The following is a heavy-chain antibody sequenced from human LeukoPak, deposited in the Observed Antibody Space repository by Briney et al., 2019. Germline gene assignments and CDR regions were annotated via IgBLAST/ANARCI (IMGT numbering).Heavy chain of an antibody. CDR2: IKQDGSEK. CDR1: GFAFRTSW. J-gene: IGHJ4*02. D-gene: IGHD2-15*01. CDR3: ARYRMVVPFDY. V-gene: IGHV3-7*01. Sequence: PGGSLRLSCAASGFAFRTSWMTWVRQAPGKGLEWVANIKQDGSEKYYVDSVKGRFTISRDNAKDSLYLQMNSLRAEDTAVYYCARYRMVVPFDYWGQGTLVTVSS.